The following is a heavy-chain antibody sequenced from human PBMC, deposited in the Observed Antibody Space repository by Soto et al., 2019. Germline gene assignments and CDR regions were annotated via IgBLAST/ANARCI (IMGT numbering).Heavy chain of an antibody. CDR1: GFPFRSSS. CDR2: ISSNSYYI. CDR3: ARDLGEVSAF. V-gene: IGHV3-21*01. Sequence: GGSLRLSCAASGFPFRSSSMNWVRQAPGKGLEWLSSISSNSYYIFYAASVKGRFTISRDNAKNSLYLQMHSLRAEDTAVYDCARDLGEVSAFWGQGTPVTVSS. D-gene: IGHD3-10*01. J-gene: IGHJ4*02.